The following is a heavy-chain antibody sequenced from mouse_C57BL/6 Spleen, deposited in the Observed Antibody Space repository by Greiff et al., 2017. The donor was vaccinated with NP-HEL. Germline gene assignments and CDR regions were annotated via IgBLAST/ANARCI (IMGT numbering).Heavy chain of an antibody. V-gene: IGHV1-55*01. Sequence: VQLQQPGAELVKPGASVKMSCKASGYTFTSYWITWVKQRPGQGLEWIGDIYPGSGSTNYNEKFKSKATLTVDTPSSTAYMQLSSLTSEDSAVYYCARWGTGPGGTDYWGQGTTLTVSS. CDR3: ARWGTGPGGTDY. J-gene: IGHJ2*01. D-gene: IGHD4-1*01. CDR2: IYPGSGST. CDR1: GYTFTSYW.